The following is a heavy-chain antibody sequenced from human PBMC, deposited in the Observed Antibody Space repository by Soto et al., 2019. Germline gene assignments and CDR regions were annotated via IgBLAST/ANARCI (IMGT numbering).Heavy chain of an antibody. Sequence: GGSLRLSCAASGFTFSSYAMSWVRQAPGKGLEWVSAISGSGGSTYYADSVKGRFTISRDNSKNTLYLQMNSLRVEDTAVYYCAKVDLSGSYYYYYGMDVWGQGTTVTVSS. J-gene: IGHJ6*02. CDR3: AKVDLSGSYYYYYGMDV. V-gene: IGHV3-23*01. CDR1: GFTFSSYA. D-gene: IGHD1-26*01. CDR2: ISGSGGST.